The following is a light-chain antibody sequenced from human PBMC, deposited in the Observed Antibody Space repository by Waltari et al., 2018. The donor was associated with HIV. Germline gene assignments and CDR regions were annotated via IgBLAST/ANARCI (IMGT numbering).Light chain of an antibody. Sequence: EILMTQSQPTLDVSPGQRVPLSCTASQSISAKVAWYQQRPGQPPRLLIYEAATRPTGIPARFSGSGSGTEFALTISSLQSEDFAADVCQQYDSGPRGITFGQGTMLEIK. CDR1: QSISAK. CDR3: QQYDSGPRGIT. J-gene: IGKJ2*01. CDR2: EAA. V-gene: IGKV3-15*01.